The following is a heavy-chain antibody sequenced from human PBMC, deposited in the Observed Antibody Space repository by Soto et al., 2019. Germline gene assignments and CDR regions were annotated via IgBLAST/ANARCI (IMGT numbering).Heavy chain of an antibody. CDR2: ISSSSSYI. CDR3: AREGGYQLLWNSAEKGPADAFDI. V-gene: IGHV3-21*01. D-gene: IGHD2-2*01. CDR1: GFTFSSYS. J-gene: IGHJ3*02. Sequence: PGGSLRLSCAASGFTFSSYSMNWVRQAPGKGLEWVSSISSSSSYIYYADSVKGRFTISRDNAKNSLYLQMNSLRAEDTAVYYCAREGGYQLLWNSAEKGPADAFDIWGQGTMVTVSS.